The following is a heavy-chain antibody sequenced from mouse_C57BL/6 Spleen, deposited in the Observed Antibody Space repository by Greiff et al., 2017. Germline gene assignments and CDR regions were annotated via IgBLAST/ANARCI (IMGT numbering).Heavy chain of an antibody. Sequence: QVQLQQSGAELVRPGASVTLSCKASGYTITDYEMHWVKQTPVHGLEWIGAIDPETGGTAYNQQFQGKAIMTAANSSSTAYMELRSLTYEDSAVYYCTRSLITTVVVDDWGKGTTLTVSS. D-gene: IGHD1-1*01. J-gene: IGHJ2*01. CDR3: TRSLITTVVVDD. CDR2: IDPETGGT. V-gene: IGHV1-15*01. CDR1: GYTITDYE.